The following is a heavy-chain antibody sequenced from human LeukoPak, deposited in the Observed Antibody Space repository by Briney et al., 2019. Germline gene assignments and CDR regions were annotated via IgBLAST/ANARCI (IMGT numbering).Heavy chain of an antibody. CDR1: GGSFSGFY. CDR2: ILQGGST. CDR3: TKGAAGPRLQD. J-gene: IGHJ1*01. D-gene: IGHD6-6*01. V-gene: IGHV4-34*12. Sequence: SETLSLTCAVYGGSFSGFYCTWIRQPPGKGREWIGEILQGGSTAYTPSLKSRVTISVDTSKNQYSLKLTSVTAADTAVYYCTKGAAGPRLQDWGQGTLVTVSS.